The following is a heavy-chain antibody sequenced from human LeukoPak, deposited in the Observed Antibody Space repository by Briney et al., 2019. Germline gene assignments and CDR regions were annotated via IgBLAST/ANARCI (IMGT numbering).Heavy chain of an antibody. D-gene: IGHD3-3*01. CDR2: IYYSGST. CDR1: GGSISSYY. CDR3: AATYYDFWSGYSPRLDI. V-gene: IGHV4-59*01. J-gene: IGHJ3*02. Sequence: SETLSLTCTVSGGSISSYYWSWIRQPPGKGLEWIGYIYYSGSTNYNPSLKSRVTISVDTSKNQFSLKLSSVTAADTAVYYCAATYYDFWSGYSPRLDIWGQGTMVTVSS.